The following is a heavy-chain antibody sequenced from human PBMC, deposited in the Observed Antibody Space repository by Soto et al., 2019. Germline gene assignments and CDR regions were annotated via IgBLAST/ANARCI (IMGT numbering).Heavy chain of an antibody. CDR2: ISYDGSNK. D-gene: IGHD6-19*01. CDR3: AVLSSGWYNY. Sequence: PGGSLRLSCAASGFTFSSYGMHWVRQAPGKGLEWVAVISYDGSNKYYADSVKGRFTISRDNSKNTLYLQMNSLRAEDMAVYYCAVLSSGWYNYWGQGTLVTVSS. V-gene: IGHV3-30*03. CDR1: GFTFSSYG. J-gene: IGHJ4*02.